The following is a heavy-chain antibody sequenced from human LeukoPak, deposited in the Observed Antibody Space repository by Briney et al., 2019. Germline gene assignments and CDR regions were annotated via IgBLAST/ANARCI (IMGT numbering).Heavy chain of an antibody. J-gene: IGHJ6*03. V-gene: IGHV3-30*03. Sequence: GGSLRLSCAASGFTFSSYGMHWVRQAPGKGLEWVAVISYDGSNKYYADSVKGRFTISRDNSKNTLYLQMNSLRAEDTAVYYCASPPSSYDSSGYGDYYYYMDVWGKGTTVTVSS. CDR1: GFTFSSYG. CDR2: ISYDGSNK. CDR3: ASPPSSYDSSGYGDYYYYMDV. D-gene: IGHD3-22*01.